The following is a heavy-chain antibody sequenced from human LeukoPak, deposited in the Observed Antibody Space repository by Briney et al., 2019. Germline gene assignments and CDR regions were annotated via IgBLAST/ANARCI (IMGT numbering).Heavy chain of an antibody. CDR1: GYIFTGYY. V-gene: IGHV1-2*02. D-gene: IGHD6-13*01. Sequence: ASVKVSCKASGYIFTGYYMHWLRQAPGQGLEWMGWINPNSGGTNYAQKFQGRVTMTRDTSISTAYMELSRLRSDDTAVYYCARARSSSWCFDYWGQGTLVTVSS. J-gene: IGHJ4*02. CDR2: INPNSGGT. CDR3: ARARSSSWCFDY.